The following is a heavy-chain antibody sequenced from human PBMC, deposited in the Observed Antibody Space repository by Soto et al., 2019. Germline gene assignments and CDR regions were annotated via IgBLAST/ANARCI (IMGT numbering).Heavy chain of an antibody. CDR1: GFSFSDFY. J-gene: IGHJ4*02. CDR2: ISSSGSHT. V-gene: IGHV3-11*06. CDR3: ARVGSTSAAGVLDY. D-gene: IGHD6-13*01. Sequence: QVQLVDSGGGLVKPGGSLRLSCAASGFSFSDFYMSWIRQAPGKGLEWISYISSSGSHTPYADSVKGRFTISRDNAKNSVYLQTNSLRAEDTAVYYCARVGSTSAAGVLDYWGLGTLVTVSS.